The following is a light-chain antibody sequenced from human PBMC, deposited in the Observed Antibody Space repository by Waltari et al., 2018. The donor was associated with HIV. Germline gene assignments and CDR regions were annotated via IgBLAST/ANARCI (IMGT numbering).Light chain of an antibody. Sequence: DIVLTQSPDSLSVSLGDRATIDRKSSQRVLYHSKSKNYLAWYQQRPGQPPKLLIYWASTRESGVPDRFSGSGSGTDVTLTISNLQAEDVAVYYCQQYFTTPRTFGQGTKLEIQ. V-gene: IGKV4-1*01. J-gene: IGKJ2*01. CDR2: WAS. CDR1: QRVLYHSKSKNY. CDR3: QQYFTTPRT.